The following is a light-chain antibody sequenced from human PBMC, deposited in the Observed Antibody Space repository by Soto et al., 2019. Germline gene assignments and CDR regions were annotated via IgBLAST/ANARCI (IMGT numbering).Light chain of an antibody. J-gene: IGKJ2*01. V-gene: IGKV2D-30*01. CDR1: QSLVYSDGNTH. CDR3: LQGKNGLRYT. Sequence: DVVMTQSPLSLPVTLGHPASISCRSSQSLVYSDGNTHLNWVQQRPGQSPRRLIYKVSNWDSGVPDRFNGSGSGTDFTLKISRVEAEDVGIYYYLQGKNGLRYTFGQGTKLEIK. CDR2: KVS.